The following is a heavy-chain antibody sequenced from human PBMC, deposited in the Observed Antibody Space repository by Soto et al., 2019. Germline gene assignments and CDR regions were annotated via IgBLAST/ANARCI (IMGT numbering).Heavy chain of an antibody. CDR3: ARGGSSGYNPY. D-gene: IGHD3-22*01. CDR1: GDSISSGRFH. V-gene: IGHV4-39*07. Sequence: PSETLSLTCSVSGDSISSGRFHWGWIRQPPGKGLEFIATVHYSGSTNYNPSLRSRVTISVDTSKNQFSLRLSSVTAADTAVYYCARGGSSGYNPYWGQGTLVTVSS. J-gene: IGHJ4*02. CDR2: VHYSGST.